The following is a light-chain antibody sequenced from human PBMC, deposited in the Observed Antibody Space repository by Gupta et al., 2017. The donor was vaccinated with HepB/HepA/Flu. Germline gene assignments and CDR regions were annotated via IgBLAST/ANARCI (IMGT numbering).Light chain of an antibody. CDR2: YND. V-gene: IGLV1-44*01. J-gene: IGLJ2*01. Sequence: QSVLTQSTSVSGTPGQRVTIPRSGSSSNVGRNNVNWYQQLPGTAPKLLIYYNDERPSGVPDRISGSKSGTSASLAISGLQSEDEADYYCAAWDTSLNVVVFGGGTKLTVL. CDR3: AAWDTSLNVVV. CDR1: SSNVGRNN.